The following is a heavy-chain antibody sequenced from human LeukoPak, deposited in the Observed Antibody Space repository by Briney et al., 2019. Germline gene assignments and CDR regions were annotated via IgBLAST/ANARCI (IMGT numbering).Heavy chain of an antibody. Sequence: ASVKVSCKASGYTFTGYYMHWVRQAPGQGLEWMGWINPNSGGTNYAQKFQGRVTMTRDTSISTAYMELSRLRSDDTAVYYCARASDLYDYVWGSYRYYFDYWAREPWSPSPQ. CDR1: GYTFTGYY. CDR3: ARASDLYDYVWGSYRYYFDY. V-gene: IGHV1-2*02. CDR2: INPNSGGT. D-gene: IGHD3-16*02. J-gene: IGHJ4*02.